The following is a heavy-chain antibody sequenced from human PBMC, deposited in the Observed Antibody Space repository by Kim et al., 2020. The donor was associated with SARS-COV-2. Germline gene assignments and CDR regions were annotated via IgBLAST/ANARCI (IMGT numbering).Heavy chain of an antibody. CDR3: ARDRGYGDYSGYYYYGMDV. D-gene: IGHD4-17*01. CDR2: ISSSSTI. Sequence: GGSLRLSCAASGFTFSSYSMNWVRQAPGKGLEWVSYISSSSTIYYADSVKGRFTISRDNAKNSLYLQMNSLRDEDTAVYYCARDRGYGDYSGYYYYGMDVWGQGTTVTVSS. V-gene: IGHV3-48*02. J-gene: IGHJ6*02. CDR1: GFTFSSYS.